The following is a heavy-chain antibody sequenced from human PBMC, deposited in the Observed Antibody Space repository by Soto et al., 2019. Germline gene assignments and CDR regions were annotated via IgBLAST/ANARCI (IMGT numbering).Heavy chain of an antibody. CDR1: GYTFTSYG. CDR3: VRRHVSETGIDWVDP. Sequence: ASVKVSCKASGYTFTSYGIHWVRQAPGQRLEWMGWINAANGDTKYSPKFQGRVTITRDTSASTAYMELSSLRSEDTAVYYCVRRHVSETGIDWVDPWGQGTLVTVSS. D-gene: IGHD1-1*01. J-gene: IGHJ5*02. V-gene: IGHV1-3*01. CDR2: INAANGDT.